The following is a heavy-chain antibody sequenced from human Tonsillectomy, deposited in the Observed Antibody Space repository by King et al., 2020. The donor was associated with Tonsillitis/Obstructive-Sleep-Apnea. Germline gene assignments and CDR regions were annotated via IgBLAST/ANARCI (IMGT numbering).Heavy chain of an antibody. J-gene: IGHJ4*02. CDR3: ARDHVQDK. V-gene: IGHV3-7*04. CDR1: GFTFRRYW. CDR2: IKHDGSEK. Sequence: VQLVESGGGLVQPGGSLRLSCAASGFTFRRYWMSWVRQAPGKGLEWVADIKHDGSEKHYVDSIKGRFTISRDNARNSLYLQMNSLRAEDTAVYYCARDHVQDKWGQGTLVTVSS.